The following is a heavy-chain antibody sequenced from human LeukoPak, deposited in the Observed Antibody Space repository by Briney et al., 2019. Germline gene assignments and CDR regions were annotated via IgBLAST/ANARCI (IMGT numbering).Heavy chain of an antibody. D-gene: IGHD2-2*02. CDR1: GYTFTGYY. J-gene: IGHJ4*02. CDR3: AKCMIPAAIPKADY. Sequence: GASVKVSCKASGYTFTGYYMHWVRQAPGKGLEWVSAISGSGGSTYYADSVKGRFTISRDNSKNTLYLQMNSLRAEDTAVYYCAKCMIPAAIPKADYWGQGTLVTVSS. CDR2: ISGSGGST. V-gene: IGHV3-23*01.